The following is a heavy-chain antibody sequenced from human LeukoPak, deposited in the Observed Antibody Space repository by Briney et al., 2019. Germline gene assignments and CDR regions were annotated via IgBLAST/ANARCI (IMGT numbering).Heavy chain of an antibody. V-gene: IGHV3-53*01. CDR1: GFIVTSNY. Sequence: GGSLRLSCAASGFIVTSNYLAWARQAPGKGLEWVSTISNGGDTYYGDSVRGRCTISRDESTNTPSLQVDSLRVEDMGVYYCALLSGGTFDYWGQGTLVTVAS. CDR2: ISNGGDT. J-gene: IGHJ4*02. CDR3: ALLSGGTFDY. D-gene: IGHD2/OR15-2a*01.